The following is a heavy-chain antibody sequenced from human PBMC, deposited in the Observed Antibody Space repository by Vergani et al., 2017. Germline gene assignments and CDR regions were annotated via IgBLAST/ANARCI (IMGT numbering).Heavy chain of an antibody. Sequence: QVQLVQSGAEVKKPGASVKVSCKASGYTFTSYYMHWVRQAPGQGLEWMGIINPSGGSTSYAQKFQGRVTMTRDTSTSTVYMELSSLRSEDTAVYYCARDQLGCTNGVCYTSYYYYMDVWGKGTTVTVSS. CDR3: ARDQLGCTNGVCYTSYYYYMDV. CDR2: INPSGGST. CDR1: GYTFTSYY. V-gene: IGHV1-46*01. J-gene: IGHJ6*03. D-gene: IGHD2-8*01.